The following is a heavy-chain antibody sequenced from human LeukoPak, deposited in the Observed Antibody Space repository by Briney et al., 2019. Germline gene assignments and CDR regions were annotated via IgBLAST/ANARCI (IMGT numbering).Heavy chain of an antibody. CDR2: IRSKANNYAT. V-gene: IGHV3-73*01. CDR3: FSSFGWELPGDAFDI. Sequence: GGSLRLSCAASGFTFSGSAMHWVRQASGKGLEWVGRIRSKANNYATTYAASVKGRFTISRDDSKNTAYLQMNSLKTEDTAVYYCFSSFGWELPGDAFDIWGQGTMVTVSS. CDR1: GFTFSGSA. J-gene: IGHJ3*02. D-gene: IGHD1-26*01.